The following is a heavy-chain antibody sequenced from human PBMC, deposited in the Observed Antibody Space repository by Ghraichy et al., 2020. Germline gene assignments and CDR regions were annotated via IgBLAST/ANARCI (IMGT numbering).Heavy chain of an antibody. CDR2: THYTGST. CDR3: ARSCGGTSCYQHAFDF. Sequence: SETLSLTCTVSGGSVSSSSYYWNWIRQPPGKGLEWIGYTHYTGSTYSNPSLKSRVTISVDTSKNQFSLKLSSVTAADTAVYYCARSCGGTSCYQHAFDFWGKGTMVTVSS. V-gene: IGHV4-61*01. CDR1: GGSVSSSSYY. D-gene: IGHD2-2*01. J-gene: IGHJ3*01.